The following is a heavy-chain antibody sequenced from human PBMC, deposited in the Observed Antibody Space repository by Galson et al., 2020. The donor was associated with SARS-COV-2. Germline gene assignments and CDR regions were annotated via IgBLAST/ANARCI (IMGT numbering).Heavy chain of an antibody. CDR2: INPNSGGT. D-gene: IGHD5-12*01. V-gene: IGHV1-2*02. CDR1: GYTFTGYY. CDR3: ARGGYDGYYYYYYGMDV. Sequence: ASVKVSCKASGYTFTGYYMHWVRQAPGQGLEWMGWINPNSGGTNYAQKFQGRVTMTRDTSISTAYMELSRLRSDDTAVYYCARGGYDGYYYYYYGMDVWGQGTTVTVSS. J-gene: IGHJ6*02.